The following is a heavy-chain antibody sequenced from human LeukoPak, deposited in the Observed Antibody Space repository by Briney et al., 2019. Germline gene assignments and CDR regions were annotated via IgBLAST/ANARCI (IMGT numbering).Heavy chain of an antibody. CDR3: ASLPEYYDSSGQDY. Sequence: ASVKVSCKASGGTFSSYAISWVRQAPGQGLEWMGGIIPIFGTANYAQKFQGRVTITADESTSTAYMELSSLRSEDTAVYYCASLPEYYDSSGQDYWGQGTLVTVSS. CDR1: GGTFSSYA. CDR2: IIPIFGTA. V-gene: IGHV1-69*13. J-gene: IGHJ4*02. D-gene: IGHD3-22*01.